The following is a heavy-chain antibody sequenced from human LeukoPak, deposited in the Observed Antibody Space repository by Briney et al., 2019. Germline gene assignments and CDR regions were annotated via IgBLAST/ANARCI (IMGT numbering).Heavy chain of an antibody. J-gene: IGHJ4*02. CDR1: GFTFSSYA. Sequence: GGSLRLSCAASGFTFSSYAVSWVRQAPGKGLEWVSAISDTGGGTHYADSVKGRFTISRDNSKDTLYLQMNSLRAEDTAVYYCAKGIDSSGYYPFDHWGQGTLVTVSS. D-gene: IGHD3-22*01. V-gene: IGHV3-23*01. CDR3: AKGIDSSGYYPFDH. CDR2: ISDTGGGT.